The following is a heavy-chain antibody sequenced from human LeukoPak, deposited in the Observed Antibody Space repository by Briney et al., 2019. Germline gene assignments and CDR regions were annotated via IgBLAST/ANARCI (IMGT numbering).Heavy chain of an antibody. Sequence: GESLKISCKGSGDSFTSYWIGWVRQMPGKGLEWMANTKQDGSERYYVDSVKGRFTISRDNAKNTLYLQMNSLRDEDTAVYYCARDWFNAIDYWGQGTLVTVSS. J-gene: IGHJ4*02. CDR3: ARDWFNAIDY. V-gene: IGHV3-7*01. CDR2: TKQDGSER. CDR1: GDSFTSYW. D-gene: IGHD2/OR15-2a*01.